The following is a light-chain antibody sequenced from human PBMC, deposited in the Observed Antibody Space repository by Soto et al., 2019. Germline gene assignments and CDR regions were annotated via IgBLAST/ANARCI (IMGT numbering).Light chain of an antibody. CDR1: QSVHSSH. V-gene: IGKV3D-20*02. CDR2: GAS. Sequence: EIVLTQSPGTLSLSPGKRATLSCWASQSVHSSHLAWYQQRPGQPPRLLIYGASSRATGIPDRFSGSGSGTVFTLTISRLEPEDFAVYYCQEGTYWPAFGGGTKVEIK. CDR3: QEGTYWPA. J-gene: IGKJ4*01.